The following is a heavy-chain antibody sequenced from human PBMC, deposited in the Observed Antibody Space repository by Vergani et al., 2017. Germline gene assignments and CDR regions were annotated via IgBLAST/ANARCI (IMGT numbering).Heavy chain of an antibody. V-gene: IGHV4-59*01. CDR3: ARGVRGVINLRYYFDY. J-gene: IGHJ4*02. CDR1: GGSISSYY. CDR2: IYYSGST. Sequence: QVQLQESGPGLVKPSQTLSLTCTVSGGSISSYYWSWIRQPPGKGLEWIGYIYYSGSTKYNPSLKSRFTISVDTSKNQFSLKLSSVTAADTAVYYCARGVRGVINLRYYFDYWGQGTLVTVSS. D-gene: IGHD3-10*01.